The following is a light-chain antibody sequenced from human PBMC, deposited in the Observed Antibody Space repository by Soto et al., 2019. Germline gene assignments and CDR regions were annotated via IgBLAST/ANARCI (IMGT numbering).Light chain of an antibody. V-gene: IGKV2-28*01. Sequence: IAMSQSPLALPVTPGEPAYISCRSSQSLLDNQTINYFDGYVQKPGQSPQLLIYFGANRAPGVPDRFFSSGSGRDFTPKTNRVEAEDDVAYYCRQAHQSLTFGQGARLEIK. CDR2: FGA. J-gene: IGKJ5*01. CDR3: RQAHQSLT. CDR1: QSLLDNQTINY.